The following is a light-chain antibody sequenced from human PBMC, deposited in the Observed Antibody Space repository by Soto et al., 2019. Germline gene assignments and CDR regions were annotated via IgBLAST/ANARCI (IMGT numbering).Light chain of an antibody. CDR2: KAS. Sequence: DIQMTQSPSTLSASVGDRVTISCRASQGISSWLAWFQQKPGTATKLLIYKASSLTSGVYSRFSGGGSGTEFPLTISSLQPDDFATYYCQQYKTSWTFGPGTKVDI. J-gene: IGKJ1*01. V-gene: IGKV1-5*03. CDR3: QQYKTSWT. CDR1: QGISSW.